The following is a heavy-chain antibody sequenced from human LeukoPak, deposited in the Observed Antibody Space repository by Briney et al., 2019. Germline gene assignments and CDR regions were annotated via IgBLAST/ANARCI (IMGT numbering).Heavy chain of an antibody. D-gene: IGHD3-3*01. CDR1: GYTFTSYG. Sequence: ASVKVSCKPSGYTFTSYGISWVRQAPGQGLEWMGWISAYNGNTNYAQELQGRVTMTTDTSTSTAYMELRSLRSDDTAVYYCAKVPSITIFGVVVLLFDYWGQGTLVTVSP. CDR2: ISAYNGNT. CDR3: AKVPSITIFGVVVLLFDY. V-gene: IGHV1-18*01. J-gene: IGHJ4*02.